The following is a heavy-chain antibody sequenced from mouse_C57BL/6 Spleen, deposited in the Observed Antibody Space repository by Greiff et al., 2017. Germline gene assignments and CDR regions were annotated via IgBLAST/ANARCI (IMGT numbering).Heavy chain of an antibody. CDR2: IDPSDSYP. J-gene: IGHJ2*01. CDR3: APISTVPAY. Sequence: VQLQQPGAELVKPGASVKLSCKASGYTFTSYWMQWVKQRPGQGLEWIGEIDPSDSYPNYNQKFKGKATLTVDTSSSTAYMQLRSLTSEDAAVYYGAPISTVPAYWGQGTTLTVSS. CDR1: GYTFTSYW. V-gene: IGHV1-50*01. D-gene: IGHD1-1*01.